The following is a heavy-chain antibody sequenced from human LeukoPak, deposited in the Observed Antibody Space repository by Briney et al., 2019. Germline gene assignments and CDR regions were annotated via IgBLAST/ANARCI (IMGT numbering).Heavy chain of an antibody. V-gene: IGHV3-48*01. J-gene: IGHJ4*02. Sequence: GGSLRLSCAASGFTFGSSGMNWVRQAPGKGLEWVSYISSSGSTIYYADSVKGRSTISRDNSRNTLYLQMSSLRTEDTAVYYCAKIPQVGTTSVPNFDYWGQGTLVTVSS. CDR3: AKIPQVGTTSVPNFDY. CDR2: ISSSGSTI. D-gene: IGHD2/OR15-2a*01. CDR1: GFTFGSSG.